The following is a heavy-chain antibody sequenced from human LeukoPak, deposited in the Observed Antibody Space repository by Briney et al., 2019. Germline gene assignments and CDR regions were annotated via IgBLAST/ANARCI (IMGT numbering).Heavy chain of an antibody. CDR1: GGTFSSYA. D-gene: IGHD3-10*01. CDR2: IIPIFGTA. Sequence: ASVKVSCKASGGTFSSYAISWVRRAPGQGLEWMGGIIPIFGTANYAQKFQGRVTITADESTSTAYMELSSLRSEDTAVYYCARVDCYGSGSFDYWGQGTLVTVSS. CDR3: ARVDCYGSGSFDY. J-gene: IGHJ4*02. V-gene: IGHV1-69*13.